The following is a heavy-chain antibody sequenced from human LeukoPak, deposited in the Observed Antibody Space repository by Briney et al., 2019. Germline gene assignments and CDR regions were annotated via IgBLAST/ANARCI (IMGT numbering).Heavy chain of an antibody. V-gene: IGHV4-59*10. CDR1: GGSFSSYY. CDR3: ARVRGSGSYYIDY. Sequence: SETLSLTCAVYGGSFSSYYWSWIRQPAGKGLEWIGRIYTSGSTNYNPSLKSRVTMSVDTSKNQFSLKLSSVTAADTAVYYCARVRGSGSYYIDYWGQGTLVTVSS. CDR2: IYTSGST. D-gene: IGHD3-10*01. J-gene: IGHJ4*02.